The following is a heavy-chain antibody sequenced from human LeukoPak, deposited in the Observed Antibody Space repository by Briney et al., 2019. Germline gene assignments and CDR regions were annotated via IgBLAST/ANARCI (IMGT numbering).Heavy chain of an antibody. CDR2: IYYSGST. D-gene: IGHD1-26*01. Sequence: PSETLSLTCTVSGGSISSSSYYWGWIRQPPGKGLEWIGSIYYSGSTYYNPSLKSRVTISVDTSKNQFSLKLSSVTAADTAVYYCARSYARIVGATDLDPWGQGTLVTVSS. J-gene: IGHJ5*02. CDR1: GGSISSSSYY. V-gene: IGHV4-39*07. CDR3: ARSYARIVGATDLDP.